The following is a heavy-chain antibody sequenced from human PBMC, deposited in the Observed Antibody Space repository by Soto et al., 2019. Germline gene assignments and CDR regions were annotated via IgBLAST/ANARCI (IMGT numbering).Heavy chain of an antibody. Sequence: GGSLSLSCAASGFTFSSYAMHWVRQAPGKGLEWVAVISYDGSNKYYADSVKGRFTISRDNSKNTLYLQMNSLRAEDTAVYYCVAAADYGMDVWGEGTTVTVSS. CDR1: GFTFSSYA. V-gene: IGHV3-30-3*01. CDR3: VAAADYGMDV. CDR2: ISYDGSNK. J-gene: IGHJ6*04. D-gene: IGHD6-13*01.